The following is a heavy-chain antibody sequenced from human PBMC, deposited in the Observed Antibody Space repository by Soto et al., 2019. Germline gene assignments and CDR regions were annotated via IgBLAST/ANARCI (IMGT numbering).Heavy chain of an antibody. Sequence: SVTLSLTCAVYGRSFSGYYWSLIRQPPGKGLEWIGEINHSGSTNYNPSLKSRVTISVDTSKNQFSLKLSSVTAADTAVYYCARLRFGEIGGMDVWGQGTTVTVSS. V-gene: IGHV4-34*01. D-gene: IGHD3-10*01. CDR2: INHSGST. CDR1: GRSFSGYY. J-gene: IGHJ6*02. CDR3: ARLRFGEIGGMDV.